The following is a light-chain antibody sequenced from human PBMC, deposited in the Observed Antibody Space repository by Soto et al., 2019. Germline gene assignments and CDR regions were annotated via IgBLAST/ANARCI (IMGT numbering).Light chain of an antibody. V-gene: IGKV3-15*01. CDR3: QQYNNWRRS. J-gene: IGKJ2*01. Sequence: EIVMTQSPATLSVSPGERATLSCRASQSGSSNLAWYQQRPGQAPRLLIYGASTRATGIPARFSGSGSGTEFTLTISSLQSEDFAVYYCQQYNNWRRSFGQGTKLEIK. CDR1: QSGSSN. CDR2: GAS.